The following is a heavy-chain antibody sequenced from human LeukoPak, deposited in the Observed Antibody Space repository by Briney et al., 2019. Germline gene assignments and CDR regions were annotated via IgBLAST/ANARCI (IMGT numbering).Heavy chain of an antibody. CDR2: INPNSGGT. CDR1: GYTFTGYY. Sequence: GASVKVSCETSGYTFTGYYMHWARQAPGQGLEWMGWINPNSGGTNYAQNFQGRVTMTRDTSISTAYMELSRLRSDDTAVYYCVRDDVSPWGRRTLVTVSS. J-gene: IGHJ5*02. V-gene: IGHV1-2*02. CDR3: VRDDVSP.